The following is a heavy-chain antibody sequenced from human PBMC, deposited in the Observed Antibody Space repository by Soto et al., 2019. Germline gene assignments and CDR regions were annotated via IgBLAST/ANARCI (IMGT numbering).Heavy chain of an antibody. CDR2: IKEDGSEK. V-gene: IGHV3-7*05. CDR1: GFTFSNYW. Sequence: EVQLVESGGGLVQPGGSLRLSCASSGFTFSNYWMSWVRQAPGKGLEWVANIKEDGSEKYHLDSVNGRFTISRDNAKNLMYLQRDSLRAEVTAMYKSVRGESHTLDYCGQGTRVTVSS. CDR3: VRGESHTLDY. J-gene: IGHJ4*02.